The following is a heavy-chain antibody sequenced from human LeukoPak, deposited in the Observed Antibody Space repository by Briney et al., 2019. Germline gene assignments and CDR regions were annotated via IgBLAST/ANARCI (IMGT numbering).Heavy chain of an antibody. D-gene: IGHD4-17*01. CDR3: ARGTEATVTIDY. CDR1: GFTFSSYA. J-gene: IGHJ4*02. CDR2: ISGSGGST. Sequence: GGSLRLSCAASGFTFSSYAMSWVRQAPGKGLEWASAISGSGGSTYYADSVKGRFTISRHNSKNTLYLQMNSLRAEDTAVYYCARGTEATVTIDYWGQGTLVTVSS. V-gene: IGHV3-23*01.